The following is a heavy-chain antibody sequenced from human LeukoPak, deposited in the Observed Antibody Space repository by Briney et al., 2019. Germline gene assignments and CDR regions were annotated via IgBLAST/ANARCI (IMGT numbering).Heavy chain of an antibody. CDR3: ASRPDQHLLYYFDY. Sequence: GAXVKVSCKASGYTFTGYYMHWVRQAPGQGLEWMGWINPNSGGTKYAQKFQGRVTMTSDASISTAYMELSSLRSDDTAVYYCASRPDQHLLYYFDYWGQGALVTASS. J-gene: IGHJ4*02. CDR1: GYTFTGYY. CDR2: INPNSGGT. D-gene: IGHD2-15*01. V-gene: IGHV1-2*02.